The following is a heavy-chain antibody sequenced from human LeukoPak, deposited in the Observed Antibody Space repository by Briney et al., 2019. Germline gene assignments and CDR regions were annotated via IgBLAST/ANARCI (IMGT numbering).Heavy chain of an antibody. CDR2: ISGSGGST. CDR3: ATGGGYCSGGSCYGSNY. J-gene: IGHJ4*02. V-gene: IGHV3-23*01. Sequence: GGSLRLSCAESGFTFSSYAMSWVRQAPGKGLEWVSTISGSGGSTYYADSVKGRFTTSRDNSKNTLYLQMNSLRAEDTAVYYCATGGGYCSGGSCYGSNYWGQGTLVTVSS. CDR1: GFTFSSYA. D-gene: IGHD2-15*01.